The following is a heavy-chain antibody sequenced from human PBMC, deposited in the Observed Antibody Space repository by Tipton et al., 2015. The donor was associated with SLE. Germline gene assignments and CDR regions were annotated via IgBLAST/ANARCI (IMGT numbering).Heavy chain of an antibody. J-gene: IGHJ4*02. CDR3: GRDNYGLDY. D-gene: IGHD4-17*01. V-gene: IGHV3-30*03. CDR2: MSYDGKNE. CDR1: GFTFSSYA. Sequence: RSLRLSCAASGFTFSSYAMTWVRQAPGKGLEWVAFMSYDGKNEYYADSVKGRFTISRDNSKNTLSLQMNRLRPEDTAVYYCGRDNYGLDYWGQGTLVTVSS.